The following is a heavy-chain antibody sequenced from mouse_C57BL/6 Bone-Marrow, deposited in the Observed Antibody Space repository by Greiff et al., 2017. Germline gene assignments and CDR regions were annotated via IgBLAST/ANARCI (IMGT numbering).Heavy chain of an antibody. CDR1: GFTFSSYA. CDR2: ISDGGSYT. D-gene: IGHD2-3*01. V-gene: IGHV5-4*03. CDR3: ARRWLLGYFDY. Sequence: EVQLVESGGGLVKPGGSLKLSCAASGFTFSSYAMSWVRQTLEKRLEWVATISDGGSYTYYPDNVKGRFTISRDNAKNNLYLQMSHLKSEDTAMYYCARRWLLGYFDYWGQGTTLTVSS. J-gene: IGHJ2*01.